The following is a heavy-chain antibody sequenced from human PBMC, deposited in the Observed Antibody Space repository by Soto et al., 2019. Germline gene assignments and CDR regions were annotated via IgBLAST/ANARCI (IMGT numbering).Heavy chain of an antibody. V-gene: IGHV3-9*01. CDR1: VFTFNDRS. CDR2: NIWNGGKT. CDR3: GSYIQNGRMEV. D-gene: IGHD2-2*02. Sequence: EEQVVESGGGLVQPGRFLRLSCVASVFTFNDRSIHWVRQVPGKVLELVSGNIWNGGKTDYADSVKGRFTSTSDNAKNVLYLPMNNLRVEDTALYYCGSYIQNGRMEVWCQGTTFLVSS. J-gene: IGHJ6*02.